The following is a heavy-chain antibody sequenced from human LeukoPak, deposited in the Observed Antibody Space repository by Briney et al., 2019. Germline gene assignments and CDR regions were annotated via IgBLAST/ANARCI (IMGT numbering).Heavy chain of an antibody. D-gene: IGHD3-3*01. CDR1: VYTFTGYY. CDR3: ARGPRITIFGVVMANDAFDI. V-gene: IGHV1-2*02. CDR2: INPNSCGT. J-gene: IGHJ3*02. Sequence: ASVKVSCKASVYTFTGYYMHWVRQAPGQGLEWMGLINPNSCGTNYAQKFQGRVTMTRDTSISTAYMELSRLRFDDTVVYYCARGPRITIFGVVMANDAFDIWGQGTMVTVSS.